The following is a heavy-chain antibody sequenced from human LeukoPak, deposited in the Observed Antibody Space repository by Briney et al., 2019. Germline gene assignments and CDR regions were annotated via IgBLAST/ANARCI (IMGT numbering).Heavy chain of an antibody. CDR1: GGTFSSYA. CDR3: ARSRRYYDFWSGYPGYMDV. V-gene: IGHV1-69*05. J-gene: IGHJ6*03. CDR2: IIPSFGTA. Sequence: GASVKVSCKASGGTFSSYAISWVRQAPGQGLEWMGGIIPSFGTANYAQKFQGRVTITTDESTSTAYMELSSLRSEDTAVYYCARSRRYYDFWSGYPGYMDVWGKGTTVTVSS. D-gene: IGHD3-3*01.